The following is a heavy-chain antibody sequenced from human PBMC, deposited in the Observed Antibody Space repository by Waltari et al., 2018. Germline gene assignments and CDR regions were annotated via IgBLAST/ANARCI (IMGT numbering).Heavy chain of an antibody. CDR3: ARAKWLRYVDY. V-gene: IGHV4-34*01. D-gene: IGHD5-12*01. CDR1: GGSFSGYY. Sequence: QVQLQQWGAGLLKPSETLSLTCAVYGGSFSGYYWSWSRQPPGKGLEWIGEINHRGSTNYNPSLKSRVTISVDTSKNQFSLKLSSVTAADTAVYYCARAKWLRYVDYWGQGTLVTVSS. J-gene: IGHJ4*02. CDR2: INHRGST.